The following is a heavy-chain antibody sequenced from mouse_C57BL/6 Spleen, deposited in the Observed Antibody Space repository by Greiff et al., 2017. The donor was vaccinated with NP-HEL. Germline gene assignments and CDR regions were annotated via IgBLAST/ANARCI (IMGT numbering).Heavy chain of an antibody. V-gene: IGHV5-6*01. CDR1: GFTFSSYG. D-gene: IGHD1-1*01. CDR3: ARQAITSRWYFEV. J-gene: IGHJ1*03. CDR2: ISSGGSYT. Sequence: VQLKESGGDLVKPGGSLKLSCAASGFTFSSYGMSWVRQTPDKRLEWVATISSGGSYTYYPDSVKGRFTISRDNAKNTLYLQMSSLKSEDTAMYYCARQAITSRWYFEVWGTGTTVTVSS.